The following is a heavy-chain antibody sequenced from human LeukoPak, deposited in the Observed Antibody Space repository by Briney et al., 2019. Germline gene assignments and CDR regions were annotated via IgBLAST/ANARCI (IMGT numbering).Heavy chain of an antibody. Sequence: GGSLRLSCAASGFTFSSYWMSWVRQAPGKGLEWVANIKQDGSEKYYVDSVKGRFTISRDNAKNSLYLRMNSLRAEDTAVYYCARDKIVGATTLDYWGQGTLVTVSS. D-gene: IGHD1-26*01. CDR2: IKQDGSEK. J-gene: IGHJ4*02. V-gene: IGHV3-7*05. CDR3: ARDKIVGATTLDY. CDR1: GFTFSSYW.